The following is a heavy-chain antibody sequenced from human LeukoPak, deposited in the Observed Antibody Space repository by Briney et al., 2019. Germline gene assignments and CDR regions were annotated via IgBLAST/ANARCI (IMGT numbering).Heavy chain of an antibody. CDR1: GYSFTNYW. D-gene: IGHD3-22*01. V-gene: IGHV5-51*01. Sequence: MTGESLKISCEGSGYSFTNYWIGWVRQMPGKGLQWMGIIYPGDSETKYSPSSQGQVILSADKSISTAYLQLSSLKASDTAIYYCARRSIGVFDSWGQGTLVTVSS. J-gene: IGHJ5*01. CDR2: IYPGDSET. CDR3: ARRSIGVFDS.